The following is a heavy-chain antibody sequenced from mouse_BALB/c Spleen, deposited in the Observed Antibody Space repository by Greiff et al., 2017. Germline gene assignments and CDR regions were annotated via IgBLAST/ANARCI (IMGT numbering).Heavy chain of an antibody. CDR2: ISSGGST. J-gene: IGHJ3*01. V-gene: IGHV5-6-5*01. CDR3: ARGEGWLLAWFAY. CDR1: GFTFSSYA. D-gene: IGHD2-3*01. Sequence: EVKLVESGGGLVKPGGSLKLSCAASGFTFSSYAMSWVRQTPEKRLEWVASISSGGSTYYPDSVKGRFTISRDNARNILYLQMSSLRSEDTAMYYCARGEGWLLAWFAYWGQGTLVTVSA.